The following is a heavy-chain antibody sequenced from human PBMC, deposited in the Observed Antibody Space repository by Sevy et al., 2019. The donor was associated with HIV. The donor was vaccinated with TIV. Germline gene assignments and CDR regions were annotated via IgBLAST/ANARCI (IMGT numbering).Heavy chain of an antibody. CDR2: ISGSGDST. CDR3: AKGPDYGDYVGWIDP. CDR1: GFTFSSPA. D-gene: IGHD4-17*01. V-gene: IGHV3-23*01. J-gene: IGHJ5*02. Sequence: GGSLRLSCVASGFTFSSPAMSWVRQAPGKGLEWVSTISGSGDSTYFADSVKGRFTISRDNSKNTRYLQMDSLRAEGTAVYYCAKGPDYGDYVGWIDPWGQGTLVTVSS.